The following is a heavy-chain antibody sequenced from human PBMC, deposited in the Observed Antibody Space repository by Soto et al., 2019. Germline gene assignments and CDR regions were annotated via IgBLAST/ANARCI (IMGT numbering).Heavy chain of an antibody. CDR1: GFTYSSYT. V-gene: IGHV3-30-3*01. CDR2: ISYDGSNK. J-gene: IGHJ4*02. Sequence: QVQLVESGGGVVQPGRSLRLSCAPSGFTYSSYTMHWVRQAPGKGLEWVAVISYDGSNKYYADSVKGRFTISRDNSNNTLYLQMNSLRAEDTPLYYCARGGNPFDYRGQGTLVTVSS. CDR3: ARGGNPFDY.